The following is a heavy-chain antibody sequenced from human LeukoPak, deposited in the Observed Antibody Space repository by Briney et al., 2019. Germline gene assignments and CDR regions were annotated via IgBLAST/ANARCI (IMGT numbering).Heavy chain of an antibody. Sequence: PGGSLRLSCAASRFTFSSYGMHWVRQAPGKGLEWVAFIRYDGSNKYYADSVKGRFTISRDNSKNTLYLQMNSLRAEDTALYYCARDIRYSSGQNYFDYWGQGTLVTVSS. CDR1: RFTFSSYG. CDR2: IRYDGSNK. V-gene: IGHV3-30*02. D-gene: IGHD6-19*01. J-gene: IGHJ4*02. CDR3: ARDIRYSSGQNYFDY.